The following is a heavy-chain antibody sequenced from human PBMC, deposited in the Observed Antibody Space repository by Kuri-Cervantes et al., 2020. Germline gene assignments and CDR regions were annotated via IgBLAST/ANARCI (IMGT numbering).Heavy chain of an antibody. CDR3: ARVLSRAAADYYYYYMDV. D-gene: IGHD6-13*01. J-gene: IGHJ6*03. V-gene: IGHV3-53*04. CDR2: IYSGGST. CDR1: GFTVSSNY. Sequence: GESLKISCAASGFTVSSNYMSWVRQAPGKGLEWVSVIYSGGSTYYADSVKGRFTISSHNSKNTLYLQMNSLRAEDTAVYYCARVLSRAAADYYYYYMDVWGKGTTVTVSS.